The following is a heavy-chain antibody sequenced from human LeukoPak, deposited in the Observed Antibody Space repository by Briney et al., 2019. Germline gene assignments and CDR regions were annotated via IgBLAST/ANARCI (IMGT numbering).Heavy chain of an antibody. CDR1: GGTFSSYA. CDR3: ARDLSRYSGSYSEPYDI. CDR2: IIPIFGTA. D-gene: IGHD1-26*01. Sequence: GASVSVSCKASGGTFSSYAISWVRQAPGQGLEWMGGIIPIFGTANYAQKFQGRVTITADESTSTAYMELSSLRSKDTAVYYCARDLSRYSGSYSEPYDIWGQGTMVTVSS. V-gene: IGHV1-69*01. J-gene: IGHJ3*02.